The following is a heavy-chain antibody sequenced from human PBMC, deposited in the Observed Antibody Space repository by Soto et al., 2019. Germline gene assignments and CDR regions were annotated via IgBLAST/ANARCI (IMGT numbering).Heavy chain of an antibody. CDR3: ARGQEVGAHFFDS. CDR1: GFTFSGFD. V-gene: IGHV3-13*01. J-gene: IGHJ4*02. Sequence: EVQLVESGGNLVQPGGSLRLSCEASGFTFSGFDMHWVRQPTGKGLEWVSTIGTAGDTYYAVSVKGRFTISRDNAKNSLSLQMNSLRAGDTAVDFCARGQEVGAHFFDSWGQGTQVTVSS. D-gene: IGHD2-15*01. CDR2: IGTAGDT.